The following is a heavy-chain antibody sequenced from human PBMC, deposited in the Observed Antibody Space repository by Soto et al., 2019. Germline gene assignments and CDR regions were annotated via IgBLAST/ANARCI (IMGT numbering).Heavy chain of an antibody. CDR3: ARRIDFWSGYYSDYYYYMDV. Sequence: QVQLVQSGAEVKKPGASVKVSCKASGYTFTNYDINWVRQATGQGLEWMGWMNPNSGNTGYAQKFQGRVTMTRNTSISTAYMELSSLRSEDTAVYYCARRIDFWSGYYSDYYYYMDVWGKGTTVTVSS. V-gene: IGHV1-8*01. D-gene: IGHD3-3*01. J-gene: IGHJ6*03. CDR1: GYTFTNYD. CDR2: MNPNSGNT.